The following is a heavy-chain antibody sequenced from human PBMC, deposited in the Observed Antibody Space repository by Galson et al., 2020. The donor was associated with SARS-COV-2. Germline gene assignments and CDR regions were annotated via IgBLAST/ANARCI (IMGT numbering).Heavy chain of an antibody. CDR1: GGTFSSYA. CDR2: IIPILGIA. V-gene: IGHV1-69*04. J-gene: IGHJ4*02. Sequence: KISCKASGGTFSSYAISWVRQAPGQGLEWMGRIIPILGIANYAQKFQGRVTITADKSTSTAYMELSSLRSEDTAVYYCARGYCSSTSCYAVDFDYWGQGTLVTVSS. D-gene: IGHD2-2*01. CDR3: ARGYCSSTSCYAVDFDY.